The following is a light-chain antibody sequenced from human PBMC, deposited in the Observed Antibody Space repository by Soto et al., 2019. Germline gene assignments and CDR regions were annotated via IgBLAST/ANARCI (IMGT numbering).Light chain of an antibody. CDR2: DAS. J-gene: IGKJ5*01. Sequence: EIVLTQSPATLSLSPGERATLSCRASQRVSSYLAWYQQKAGQAPRLLIYDASNRATGIPARFRGSGSGTDFTVTISSLEPEEFAVYFCQHRSNWPLTFGHGTRLEIK. CDR1: QRVSSY. CDR3: QHRSNWPLT. V-gene: IGKV3-11*01.